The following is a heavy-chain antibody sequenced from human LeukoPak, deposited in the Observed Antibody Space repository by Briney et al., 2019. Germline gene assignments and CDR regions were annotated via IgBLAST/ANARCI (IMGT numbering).Heavy chain of an antibody. Sequence: GGSLRLSCAASGFTFSSYSMNWVRQAPGKGLEWVSYISSSSSTIYYADSVKGRFTISRDNAKNSLYLQMNSLRAEDTAVYYCARDGADWSYYYYYMDVWGKGTTVTVSS. V-gene: IGHV3-48*01. CDR2: ISSSSSTI. CDR1: GFTFSSYS. D-gene: IGHD1-1*01. CDR3: ARDGADWSYYYYYMDV. J-gene: IGHJ6*03.